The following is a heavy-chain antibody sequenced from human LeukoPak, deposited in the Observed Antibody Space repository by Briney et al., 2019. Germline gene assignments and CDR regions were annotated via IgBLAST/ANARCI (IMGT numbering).Heavy chain of an antibody. D-gene: IGHD4-17*01. CDR3: ARDPNDYEPEYDY. Sequence: GGSLRLSCAASGFTFSSYAMSWVRQAPGKGLEWVSAISGGGGSTHYADSVKGRFTISRDNAKNTLYLQMNSLRAEDTAVYYCARDPNDYEPEYDYWGQGTLVTVSS. CDR1: GFTFSSYA. V-gene: IGHV3-23*01. CDR2: ISGGGGST. J-gene: IGHJ4*02.